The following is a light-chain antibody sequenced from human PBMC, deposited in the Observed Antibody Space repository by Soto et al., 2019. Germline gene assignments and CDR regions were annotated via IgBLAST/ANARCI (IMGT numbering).Light chain of an antibody. CDR3: QQYGSSPPYT. J-gene: IGKJ2*01. V-gene: IGKV3-20*01. Sequence: EIILTQSPGILSLSPGERATLSCRASQSISSSYIAWYQQRPGQAPRLLIYGASNRATGIPDRFSASGSKTDFTLTISRLEPEDLAVYYCQQYGSSPPYTFGQGTKLEIK. CDR2: GAS. CDR1: QSISSSY.